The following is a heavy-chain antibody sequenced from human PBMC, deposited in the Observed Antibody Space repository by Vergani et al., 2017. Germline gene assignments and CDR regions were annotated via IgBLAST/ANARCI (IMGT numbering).Heavy chain of an antibody. CDR3: VRDQVTMRRGSDALDI. V-gene: IGHV3-49*03. CDR1: GFTFGYYA. CDR2: IRSKAYGQAT. D-gene: IGHD3-10*01. J-gene: IGHJ3*02. Sequence: EVQLVESGGDLVQPGRSLRLSCTASGFTFGYYAMDWFRQAPGQGLEWVGGIRSKAYGQATIYAASVKGRLTISRDDSKSIAELQMNNLQTEDTAMYYCVRDQVTMRRGSDALDIWLQGTMGTVSS.